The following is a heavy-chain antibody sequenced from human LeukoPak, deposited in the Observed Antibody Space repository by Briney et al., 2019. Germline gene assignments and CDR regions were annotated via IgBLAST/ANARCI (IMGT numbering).Heavy chain of an antibody. CDR3: AKDLNIVVVPAASAEYFQH. Sequence: GRSLRLSCAASGFTFSSYGMHWVRQAPGKGLEWVAVISYDGSNKYYADSVKGRFTISRDNSKNTLYLQMNSLRAEDTAVYYCAKDLNIVVVPAASAEYFQHWGQGTLVTVSS. D-gene: IGHD2-2*01. CDR2: ISYDGSNK. CDR1: GFTFSSYG. V-gene: IGHV3-30*18. J-gene: IGHJ1*01.